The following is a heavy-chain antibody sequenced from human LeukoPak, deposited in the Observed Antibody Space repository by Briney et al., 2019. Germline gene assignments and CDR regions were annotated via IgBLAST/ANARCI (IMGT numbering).Heavy chain of an antibody. CDR2: ISYDGSNE. Sequence: PGGSLRLSCAASGFTFSYYTMHWVRQAPGKGLEWVAVISYDGSNEYYADSVEGRFTISRDNSKNTLYLQMNSLRVEDTAVYYCARVLNYYDSSGYYFSYWGQGTLVTVSS. D-gene: IGHD3-22*01. CDR3: ARVLNYYDSSGYYFSY. J-gene: IGHJ4*02. CDR1: GFTFSYYT. V-gene: IGHV3-30-3*01.